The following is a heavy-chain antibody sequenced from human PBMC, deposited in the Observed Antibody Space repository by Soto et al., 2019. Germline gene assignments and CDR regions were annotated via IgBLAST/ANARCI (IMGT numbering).Heavy chain of an antibody. Sequence: QVQLQESGPELVKPSETLSVTCTVSGGSVSSRSHFWSWIRQPPGGGLQWIGYIFYSGSTNYNPSLKSRATLSVDTSRNQFSLRLTSVTAADTAFYYCARYDAESGSNKIDPWGQGTLVTVSS. J-gene: IGHJ5*02. D-gene: IGHD5-12*01. CDR1: GGSVSSRSHF. CDR2: IFYSGST. V-gene: IGHV4-61*01. CDR3: ARYDAESGSNKIDP.